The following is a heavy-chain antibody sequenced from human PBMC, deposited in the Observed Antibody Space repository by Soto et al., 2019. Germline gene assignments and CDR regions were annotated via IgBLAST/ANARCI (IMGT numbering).Heavy chain of an antibody. CDR3: ARDRGITMIVVAPTHYYYGMDV. V-gene: IGHV4-31*03. Sequence: KTSETLSLTCTVSGGSISSGGYYWSWIRQHPGKGLEWIGYIYYSGSTYYNPSLKSRVTISVDTSKNQFSLKLSSVTAADTAVYYCARDRGITMIVVAPTHYYYGMDVWGQGTTVTVSS. CDR1: GGSISSGGYY. J-gene: IGHJ6*02. D-gene: IGHD3-22*01. CDR2: IYYSGST.